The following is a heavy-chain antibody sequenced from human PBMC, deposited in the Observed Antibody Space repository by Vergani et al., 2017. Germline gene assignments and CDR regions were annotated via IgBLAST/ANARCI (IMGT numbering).Heavy chain of an antibody. CDR1: GFPFSSYP. CDR3: AKEDSSGWYPAGNFDY. J-gene: IGHJ4*02. CDR2: ISGSGGST. Sequence: EVQLLESGGGLVQPGGSLRLSFAASGFPFSSYPLSWVRQAPGKGLEWVRAISGSGGSTYYADPVKGRFTISRDNSKNTLYLQMNSLRAEYTAVYYCAKEDSSGWYPAGNFDYWGQGTLVTVSS. V-gene: IGHV3-23*01. D-gene: IGHD6-19*01.